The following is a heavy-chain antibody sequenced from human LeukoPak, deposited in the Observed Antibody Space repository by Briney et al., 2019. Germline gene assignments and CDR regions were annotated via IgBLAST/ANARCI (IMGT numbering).Heavy chain of an antibody. J-gene: IGHJ4*02. CDR2: IKQDGSEK. Sequence: GGSLRLSCAASGFTFSSYWMSWVRQTPGKGLEWVANIKQDGSEKYYVEFAKGRFTISRDNAKNSLYLQMNSLRAEDTAVYYCATDLGNFDYWGQGTLVTVSS. V-gene: IGHV3-7*05. D-gene: IGHD2/OR15-2a*01. CDR3: ATDLGNFDY. CDR1: GFTFSSYW.